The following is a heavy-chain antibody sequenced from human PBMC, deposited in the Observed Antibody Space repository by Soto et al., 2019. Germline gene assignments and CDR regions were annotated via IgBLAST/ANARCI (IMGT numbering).Heavy chain of an antibody. CDR3: TRTLYRDNVDY. D-gene: IGHD4-17*01. V-gene: IGHV1-8*01. CDR1: GYTFTSYD. Sequence: QVQLVQSGAEVKKPGASVKVSCKASGYTFTSYDINWVRQATGQGLEWMGWMNPNSGNTGYAQKFEGRVTMTKNTSISTAKMGLSSQRSEDKAVYYCTRTLYRDNVDYWGQGTLVTVSS. J-gene: IGHJ4*02. CDR2: MNPNSGNT.